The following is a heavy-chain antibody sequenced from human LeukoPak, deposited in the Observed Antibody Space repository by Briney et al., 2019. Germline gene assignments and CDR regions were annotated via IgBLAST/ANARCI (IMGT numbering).Heavy chain of an antibody. CDR2: IYHSGST. Sequence: SETLSLTCTVSGGSISSGGYYWSWIRQPPGKGLEWIGYIYHSGSTYYNPSLKSRVTISVDRSKNQFSLKLSSVTAADTAVYYCARDLGVGSSPGWFDPWGQGTLVTVSS. V-gene: IGHV4-30-2*01. CDR1: GGSISSGGYY. D-gene: IGHD6-6*01. J-gene: IGHJ5*02. CDR3: ARDLGVGSSPGWFDP.